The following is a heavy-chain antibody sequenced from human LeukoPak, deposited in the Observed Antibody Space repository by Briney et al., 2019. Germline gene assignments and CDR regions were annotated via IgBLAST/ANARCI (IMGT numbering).Heavy chain of an antibody. CDR1: GFTFSSHG. J-gene: IGHJ4*02. V-gene: IGHV3-23*01. CDR2: ISGSGGST. Sequence: GGTLRLSCAASGFTFSSHGMSWVRQAPGKGLEWVSSISGSGGSTHYADSVKGRFTISRDNSKNTLYLQMNSLRAEDTAVYYCAKDDSYYYGSGSYSLGGGQGTLVTVSS. CDR3: AKDDSYYYGSGSYSLG. D-gene: IGHD3-10*01.